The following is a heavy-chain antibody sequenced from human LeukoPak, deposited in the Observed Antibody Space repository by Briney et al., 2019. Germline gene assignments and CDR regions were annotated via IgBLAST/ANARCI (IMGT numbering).Heavy chain of an antibody. CDR3: AKDPDFWSGYYHY. V-gene: IGHV3-23*01. CDR1: GFTFSSYA. CDR2: ISGSGGST. D-gene: IGHD3-3*01. J-gene: IGHJ4*02. Sequence: PGGSLRLSCAASGFTFSSYAMSWVRQAPGKGLEWVSAISGSGGSTYYADSVKGRFTISRDNSKNTLYLQMNSLRAEDTAIYYCAKDPDFWSGYYHYWGQGTLVTVSS.